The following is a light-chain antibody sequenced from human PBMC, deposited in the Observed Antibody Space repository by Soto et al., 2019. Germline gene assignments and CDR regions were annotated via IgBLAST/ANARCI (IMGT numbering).Light chain of an antibody. CDR1: QSVRNY. V-gene: IGKV3-20*01. CDR3: QQYNNSPWT. CDR2: GAS. J-gene: IGKJ1*01. Sequence: EVVLTQSPATLSLSPGETATLSCRASQSVRNYLAWYQQKPGQAPRLLIYGASSRATGIPDRFSGSGSGTDFTLTISRLEPEYFAVYYCQQYNNSPWTFGQGTKVDIK.